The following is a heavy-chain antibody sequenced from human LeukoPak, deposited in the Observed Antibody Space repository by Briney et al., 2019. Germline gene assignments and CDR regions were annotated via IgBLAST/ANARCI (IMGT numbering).Heavy chain of an antibody. CDR1: GGSISSGGYY. CDR3: ASDEYYYDSSGTWNYYYGMDV. V-gene: IGHV4-31*03. Sequence: PSQTLSLTCTVSGGSISSGGYYWSWIRQHPGKGLEWIGYIYYSGSTYYNPSLKSRVTISVDTSKNQFSLKLSSVTAADTAVYYCASDEYYYDSSGTWNYYYGMDVWGQGTTVTVSS. CDR2: IYYSGST. J-gene: IGHJ6*02. D-gene: IGHD3-22*01.